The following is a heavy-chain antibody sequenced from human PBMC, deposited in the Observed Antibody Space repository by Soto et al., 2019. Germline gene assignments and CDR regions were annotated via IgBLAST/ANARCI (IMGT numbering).Heavy chain of an antibody. Sequence: QVQLQESGPGLVKPSGTLSLTCAVSGDSVSSPYYWCWVRQPPGKGLEWIGDVFHTGTTSYNPSLRSRVTISMDKSINQFSLDLSSVTAADTAVYYRARSAGWYAVHSWGPGTLVIVSS. J-gene: IGHJ4*02. V-gene: IGHV4-4*02. D-gene: IGHD6-19*01. CDR2: VFHTGTT. CDR3: ARSAGWYAVHS. CDR1: GDSVSSPYY.